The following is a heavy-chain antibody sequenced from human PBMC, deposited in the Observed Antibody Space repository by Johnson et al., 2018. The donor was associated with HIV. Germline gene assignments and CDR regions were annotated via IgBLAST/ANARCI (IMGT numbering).Heavy chain of an antibody. Sequence: QVQLVESGGGLVQPGGSLRLSCAASRFTFSSYWMHWVRQAPAKGLEWVAVISYDGSDKYYADSVKGRFTISRDNSKNTLYLQMNSLRAEDTAVYYCAKDWGIAAAGTDAFDIWGQGTMVTVSS. D-gene: IGHD6-13*01. CDR2: ISYDGSDK. CDR1: RFTFSSYW. V-gene: IGHV3-30*18. J-gene: IGHJ3*02. CDR3: AKDWGIAAAGTDAFDI.